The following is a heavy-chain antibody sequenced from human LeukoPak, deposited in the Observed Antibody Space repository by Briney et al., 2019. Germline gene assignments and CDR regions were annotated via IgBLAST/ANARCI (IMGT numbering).Heavy chain of an antibody. D-gene: IGHD3-9*01. V-gene: IGHV4-59*01. CDR2: IYYSGST. CDR3: AQREQYYDILTGYYRVWFDP. J-gene: IGHJ5*02. CDR1: GDSISSYY. Sequence: PSETLSLTCTVSGDSISSYYCSWIRQPPGKGLEWIGYIYYSGSTNYNPSLKSRVTISVDTSKNQFSLKLSSVTAADTAVYYCAQREQYYDILTGYYRVWFDPWGQGTLVTVSS.